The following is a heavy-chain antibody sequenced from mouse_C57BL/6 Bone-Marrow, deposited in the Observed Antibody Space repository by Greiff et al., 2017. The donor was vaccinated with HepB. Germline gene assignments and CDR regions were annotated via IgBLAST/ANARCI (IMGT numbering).Heavy chain of an antibody. V-gene: IGHV1-15*01. J-gene: IGHJ3*01. Sequence: QVQLKESGAELVRPGASVTLSCKASGYTFTDYEMHWMKQTPVHGLEWIGAIDPETGGTAYNQKFKGKAILTADKSSSTAYMELRSLTSEDSAVYYCTRCRYREWFAYWGQGTLVTVSA. CDR3: TRCRYREWFAY. CDR2: IDPETGGT. CDR1: GYTFTDYE. D-gene: IGHD2-14*01.